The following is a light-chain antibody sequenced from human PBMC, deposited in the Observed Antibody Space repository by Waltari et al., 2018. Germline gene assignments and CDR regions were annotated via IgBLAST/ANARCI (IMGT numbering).Light chain of an antibody. CDR3: SSYTTSTTLL. CDR1: STDVGAYNF. J-gene: IGLJ1*01. V-gene: IGLV2-14*01. Sequence: QSALTQPASVSGSPGQSITISCTGSSTDVGAYNFFSWYQQHPGKVPKLILYDVGKRPSGISHRFSASKSGNTASLTISGLQEEDEGEYYCSSYTTSTTLLFGTGTRLTVL. CDR2: DVG.